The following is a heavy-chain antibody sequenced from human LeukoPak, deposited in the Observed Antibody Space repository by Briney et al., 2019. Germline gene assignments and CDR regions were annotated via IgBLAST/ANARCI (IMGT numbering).Heavy chain of an antibody. V-gene: IGHV4-59*01. J-gene: IGHJ4*02. CDR1: GGSISSYY. CDR3: ARGSIAAALVFDY. CDR2: IYYSGST. Sequence: PSETLSLTCTVSGGSISSYYWSWIRQPPGKGLEWIGYIYYSGSTNYNPSLKSRVTISVDTSKNQFSLKLSSVTAADTAVYYCARGSIAAALVFDYWGQGTLVTVSS. D-gene: IGHD6-13*01.